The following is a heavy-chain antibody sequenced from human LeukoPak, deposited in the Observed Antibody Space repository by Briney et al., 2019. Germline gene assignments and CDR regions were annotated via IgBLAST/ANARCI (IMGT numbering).Heavy chain of an antibody. CDR3: ARERMGRFHFDY. Sequence: GGYLRLSCAASGFTFSSYGMHWVRQAPGKGLEWVAVIWYDGSNKYYADSVKGRFTISRDNSKNTLYLQMNSLRAEDTAVYYCARERMGRFHFDYWGQRTLVTVSS. CDR1: GFTFSSYG. D-gene: IGHD3-3*01. CDR2: IWYDGSNK. V-gene: IGHV3-33*01. J-gene: IGHJ4*02.